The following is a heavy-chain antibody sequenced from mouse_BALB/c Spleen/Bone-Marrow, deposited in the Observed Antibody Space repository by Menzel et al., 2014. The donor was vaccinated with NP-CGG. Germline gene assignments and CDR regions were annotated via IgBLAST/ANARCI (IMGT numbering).Heavy chain of an antibody. D-gene: IGHD2-13*01. CDR2: IYSGGSI. CDR3: ADGDSFAY. J-gene: IGHJ3*01. V-gene: IGHV5-6-5*01. Sequence: DVQLVESGGGLVKSGGSLKLSCAASGFTFSSYAMSWVRQTPEKRLEWVASIYSGGSIYYPDSVKGRFTISRDNARNILYLQMNSLRSEDTAMYYCADGDSFAYWGQGTLVTVSA. CDR1: GFTFSSYA.